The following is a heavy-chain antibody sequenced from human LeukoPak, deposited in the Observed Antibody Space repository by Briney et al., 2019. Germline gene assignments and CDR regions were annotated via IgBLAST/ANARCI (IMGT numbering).Heavy chain of an antibody. CDR1: GFTFDDYT. J-gene: IGHJ6*02. CDR2: ISWDGGST. CDR3: AKDISYCGGDCYSRGYYGMDV. Sequence: GGSLRLSCAASGFTFDDYTMHWVRQAPGKGLEWVSLISWDGGSTYYADSVKGRFTISRDNSKNSLYPQMNSLRTEDTALYYCAKDISYCGGDCYSRGYYGMDVWGQGTTVTVSS. D-gene: IGHD2-21*02. V-gene: IGHV3-43*01.